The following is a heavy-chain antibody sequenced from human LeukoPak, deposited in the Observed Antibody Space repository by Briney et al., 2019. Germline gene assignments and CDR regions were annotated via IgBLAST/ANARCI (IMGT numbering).Heavy chain of an antibody. CDR1: GYTFTGYY. Sequence: ASVRVSCKASGYTFTGYYMHWVRQAPGQGLEWMGWINPNSGGTNYAQKFQGRVTMTRDTSISTAYMELSRLRSDDTAVYYCASHYYDYIWGSYRPFDYWGQGTLVTVSS. D-gene: IGHD3-16*02. CDR3: ASHYYDYIWGSYRPFDY. CDR2: INPNSGGT. V-gene: IGHV1-2*02. J-gene: IGHJ4*02.